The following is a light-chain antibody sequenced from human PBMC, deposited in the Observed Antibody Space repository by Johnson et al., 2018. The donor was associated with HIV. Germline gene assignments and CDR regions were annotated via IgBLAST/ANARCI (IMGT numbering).Light chain of an antibody. J-gene: IGLJ1*01. CDR2: ENK. CDR3: GTWDTSLTKGGV. V-gene: IGLV1-51*02. Sequence: QSVLTQPPSVSAAPGQMVSISCSGSSSNIGKNYVSWYQQFPGTAPKLLIHENKKRPSGIPDRFSGSKSGTSATLDITGLQTGDEADYYCGTWDTSLTKGGVFGTGTKVTGL. CDR1: SSNIGKNY.